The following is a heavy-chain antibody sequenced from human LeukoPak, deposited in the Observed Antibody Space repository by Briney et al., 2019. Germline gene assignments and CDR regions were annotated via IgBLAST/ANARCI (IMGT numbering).Heavy chain of an antibody. J-gene: IGHJ4*02. CDR1: GFTFDDYA. V-gene: IGHV3-9*03. CDR2: ISWNSGSI. Sequence: SLRLSCAASGFTFDDYAMHWVRQAPGKGLEWVSGISWNSGSIGYVDSVKGRFTISRDNAKNSLYLQMNSLRAEAMALYYCAKAKGSLLWFGELSLDYWGQGTLVTVSS. CDR3: AKAKGSLLWFGELSLDY. D-gene: IGHD3-10*01.